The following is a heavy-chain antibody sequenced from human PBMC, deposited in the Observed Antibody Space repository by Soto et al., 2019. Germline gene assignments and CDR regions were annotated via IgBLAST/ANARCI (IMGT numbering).Heavy chain of an antibody. J-gene: IGHJ4*02. CDR2: IYYSGST. D-gene: IGHD2-21*01. V-gene: IGHV4-31*03. Sequence: QVQLQESGPGLVKPSQTLSLTCTVSGGSISSGGYFWTWIRQHPGKGLEWIGYIYYSGSTIYNPSLKSRVTISVDTSKNQFSLKMSSVTAADTAVYYCARDNGGNSAVDYWGQGTLVTVSS. CDR1: GGSISSGGYF. CDR3: ARDNGGNSAVDY.